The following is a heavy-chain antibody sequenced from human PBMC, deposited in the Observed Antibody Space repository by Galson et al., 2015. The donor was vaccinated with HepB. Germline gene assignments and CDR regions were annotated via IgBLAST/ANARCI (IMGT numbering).Heavy chain of an antibody. CDR2: IDPSDSYT. J-gene: IGHJ3*02. CDR1: GYSFTSYW. D-gene: IGHD3-3*01. V-gene: IGHV5-10-1*01. Sequence: QSGAEVKKPGESLRISCKGSGYSFTSYWISWVRQMPGKGLEWMGRIDPSDSYTNYSPSFQGHVTTSADKSISTAYLQWSSLKASDTAMYYCARHRSSYDFWSGYGDAFDIWGQGTMVTVSS. CDR3: ARHRSSYDFWSGYGDAFDI.